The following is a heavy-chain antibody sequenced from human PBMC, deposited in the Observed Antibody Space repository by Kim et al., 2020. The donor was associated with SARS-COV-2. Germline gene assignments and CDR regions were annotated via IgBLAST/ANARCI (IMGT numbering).Heavy chain of an antibody. Sequence: SVKVSCKASGGTFSSYAISWVRQAPGQGLEWMGGIIPIFGTANYAQKFQGRVTITADESTSTAYMELSSLRSEDTAVYYCAREEDYGSGSYGYWGQGTLVTVSS. J-gene: IGHJ4*02. CDR1: GGTFSSYA. D-gene: IGHD3-10*01. CDR3: AREEDYGSGSYGY. CDR2: IIPIFGTA. V-gene: IGHV1-69*13.